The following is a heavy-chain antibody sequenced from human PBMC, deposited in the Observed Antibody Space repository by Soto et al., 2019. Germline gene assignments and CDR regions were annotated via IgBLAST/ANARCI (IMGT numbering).Heavy chain of an antibody. Sequence: GGSLRLSCAASGFTFSDYAMHWVRQAPGKGLEWVAVVSHDGRNTHYADSVKGRFTISRDSSKNTVSLEMTSLRAEDTAVYYCARGDYYDSSGPFSDAFDIWGQGTMVTVSS. CDR1: GFTFSDYA. V-gene: IGHV3-30*03. CDR3: ARGDYYDSSGPFSDAFDI. D-gene: IGHD3-22*01. CDR2: VSHDGRNT. J-gene: IGHJ3*02.